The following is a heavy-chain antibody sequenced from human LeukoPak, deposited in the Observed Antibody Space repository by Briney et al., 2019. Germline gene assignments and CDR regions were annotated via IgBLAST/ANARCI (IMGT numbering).Heavy chain of an antibody. D-gene: IGHD2/OR15-2a*01. V-gene: IGHV4-34*01. Sequence: SETLSLTCAVYGGSFSGYYWSWIRQPPGKGLEWIGRIPYSGSTYYNPSLKSRLTISVDTSKNQFSLKLSSMTAADTAVYYCARGYYGLDYYYYMDVWGKGTTVTVSS. J-gene: IGHJ6*03. CDR3: ARGYYGLDYYYYMDV. CDR2: IPYSGST. CDR1: GGSFSGYY.